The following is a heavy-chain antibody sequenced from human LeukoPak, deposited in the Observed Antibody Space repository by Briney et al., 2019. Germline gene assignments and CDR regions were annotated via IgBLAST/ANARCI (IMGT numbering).Heavy chain of an antibody. D-gene: IGHD1-26*01. CDR2: INHSGST. CDR3: ARGGYSGSYGPVDY. CDR1: GGSFSGYY. J-gene: IGHJ4*02. Sequence: KPSETLSLTCAVYGGSFSGYYWSWIRQPPGKGLEWIGEINHSGSTNYNPSLKSRVTISVDTSKNQFSLKLSSVTAADTAVYYCARGGYSGSYGPVDYWGQGTLVTVSS. V-gene: IGHV4-34*01.